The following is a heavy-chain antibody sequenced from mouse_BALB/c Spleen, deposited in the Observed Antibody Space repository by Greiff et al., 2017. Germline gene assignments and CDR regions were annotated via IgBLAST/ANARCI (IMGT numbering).Heavy chain of an antibody. CDR1: GFSLTGYG. CDR2: IWGDGST. Sequence: VQLQQSGPGLVAPSQSLSITCTVSGFSLTGYGVNWVRQPPGKGLEWLGMIWGDGSTDYNSALKSRLSISKDNSKSQVFLKMNSLQTDDTARYYCARDHYRYDGWFAYWGQGTLVTVSA. V-gene: IGHV2-6-7*01. J-gene: IGHJ3*01. D-gene: IGHD2-14*01. CDR3: ARDHYRYDGWFAY.